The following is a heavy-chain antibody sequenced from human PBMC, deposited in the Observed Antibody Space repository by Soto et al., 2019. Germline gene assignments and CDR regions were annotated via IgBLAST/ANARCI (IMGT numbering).Heavy chain of an antibody. D-gene: IGHD2-8*01. Sequence: SETLSLTCTVSGGSVSRSTFYWGWIRQPPGKGLEWIGSIHYSGSTYYNPSLKSRVTISVDTSKSQFSLRLSSVTAADTAVYYGARHLMEPSWWFDPWGKGTLVTVSS. J-gene: IGHJ5*02. CDR2: IHYSGST. V-gene: IGHV4-39*01. CDR1: GGSVSRSTFY. CDR3: ARHLMEPSWWFDP.